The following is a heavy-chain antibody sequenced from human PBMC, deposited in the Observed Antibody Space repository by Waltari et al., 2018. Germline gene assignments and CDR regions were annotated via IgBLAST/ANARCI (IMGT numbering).Heavy chain of an antibody. CDR3: ASITMARELWYFDL. V-gene: IGHV4-39*07. D-gene: IGHD3-10*01. J-gene: IGHJ2*01. CDR2: IYYSGST. CDR1: CGSISSSSYY. Sequence: QLQLQESGPGRVKPSQTLSLTCTVPCGSISSSSYYWGWIRQPPGKGLEWIGSIYYSGSTYYNPSLKSRVTISVDTSKNQFSLKLSSVTAADTAVYYCASITMARELWYFDLWGRGTLVTVSS.